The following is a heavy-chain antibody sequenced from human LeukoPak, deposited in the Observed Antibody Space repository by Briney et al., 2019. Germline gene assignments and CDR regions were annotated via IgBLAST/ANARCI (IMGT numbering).Heavy chain of an antibody. CDR1: GFTFRSYW. CDR2: FNSDGSST. CDR3: ARDRRYSSSSGGGGYFDY. V-gene: IGHV3-74*01. J-gene: IGHJ4*02. D-gene: IGHD6-6*01. Sequence: GGSLRLSCSASGFTFRSYWMHWVRQAPGKGLVWVSRFNSDGSSTSDADSVKGRFTIYRDNAKNTLYLQMNSLRAEDTAVYYCARDRRYSSSSGGGGYFDYWGRGTLVTVSS.